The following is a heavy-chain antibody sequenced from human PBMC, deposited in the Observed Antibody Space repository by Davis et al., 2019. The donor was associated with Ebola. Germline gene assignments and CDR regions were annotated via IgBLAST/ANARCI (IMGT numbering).Heavy chain of an antibody. CDR2: IIPIFGTA. D-gene: IGHD5-18*01. V-gene: IGHV1-69*05. CDR1: GGTFSSYA. Sequence: SVKVSCKASGGTFSSYAISWVRQAPGQGLEWMGGIIPIFGTANYAQKFQGRVTMTRDTSTSTVYMELSSLRSEDTAVYYCARDRDTFMATSFDYWGQGTLVTVSS. J-gene: IGHJ4*02. CDR3: ARDRDTFMATSFDY.